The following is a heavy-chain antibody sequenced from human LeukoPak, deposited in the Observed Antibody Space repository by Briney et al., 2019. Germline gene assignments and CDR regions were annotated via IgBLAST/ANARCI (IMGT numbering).Heavy chain of an antibody. CDR2: IRYDGSNK. J-gene: IGHJ4*02. Sequence: GGSLRLSCAASGFTFSSYGMHWVRQAPGKGLEWVAFIRYDGSNKYYADSVKGRFTISRDNSKNTLYLQMNSLRAEDTAVYYCAKGKHYYDSSGYATPDYWGQGTLVTVSS. V-gene: IGHV3-30*02. CDR1: GFTFSSYG. D-gene: IGHD3-22*01. CDR3: AKGKHYYDSSGYATPDY.